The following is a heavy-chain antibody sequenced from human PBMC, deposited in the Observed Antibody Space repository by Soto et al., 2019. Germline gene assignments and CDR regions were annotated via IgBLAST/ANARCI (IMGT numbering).Heavy chain of an antibody. CDR2: LYIDGET. CDR1: GRTFGSNY. D-gene: IGHD3-9*01. V-gene: IGHV3-53*01. CDR3: ARDMGVTGYYHYFDY. J-gene: IGHJ4*02. Sequence: GSLSLSCAASGRTFGSNYMGWVRQAPGNGLEWVSLLYIDGETRYYGDSAKGRFTISRDNSKNTLYLQMTSLRAEDTAVYYCARDMGVTGYYHYFDYWGLGNLVTVTS.